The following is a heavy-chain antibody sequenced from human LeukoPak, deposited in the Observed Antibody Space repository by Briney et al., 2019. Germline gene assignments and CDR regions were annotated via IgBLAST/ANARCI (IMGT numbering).Heavy chain of an antibody. Sequence: PGGSLRLSCAASGFTFSSYWMSWVRQAPGKGLEGVANVKQDGSEKYYVDSVKGRFTISRDNAKNSLYLQMNSLRAEDTAVYYCARDANFWSGYYRDYYYYMDVWGKGTTVTVSS. D-gene: IGHD3-3*01. V-gene: IGHV3-7*01. J-gene: IGHJ6*03. CDR1: GFTFSSYW. CDR3: ARDANFWSGYYRDYYYYMDV. CDR2: VKQDGSEK.